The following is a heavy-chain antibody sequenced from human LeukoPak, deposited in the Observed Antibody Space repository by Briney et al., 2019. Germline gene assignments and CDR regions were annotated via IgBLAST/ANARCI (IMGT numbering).Heavy chain of an antibody. Sequence: GGSLRLSCAASGFTFNTYAMSWVRQAPGKGLEWVSAISGSGGSTYYADSVKGRFTISRDNSKNTLYLQMNSPRAEDTAVCYCAKDRGSGFIWGQGTMVTVSS. CDR2: ISGSGGST. J-gene: IGHJ3*02. D-gene: IGHD3-3*01. V-gene: IGHV3-23*01. CDR3: AKDRGSGFI. CDR1: GFTFNTYA.